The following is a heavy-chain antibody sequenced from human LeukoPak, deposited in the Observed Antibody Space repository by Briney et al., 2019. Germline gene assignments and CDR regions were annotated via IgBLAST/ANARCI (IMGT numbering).Heavy chain of an antibody. V-gene: IGHV3-9*01. CDR3: AKEYPVGSYKREFDY. Sequence: QTGRSLRLSCAASGFIFDDYAMHWVRQAPGKGLEWVSGISWNSGSIGYADSVKGRFTISRDNAKSSLYLQMNNLRAEDTALYYCAKEYPVGSYKREFDYWGQGTLVTVSS. CDR2: ISWNSGSI. CDR1: GFIFDDYA. D-gene: IGHD1-26*01. J-gene: IGHJ4*02.